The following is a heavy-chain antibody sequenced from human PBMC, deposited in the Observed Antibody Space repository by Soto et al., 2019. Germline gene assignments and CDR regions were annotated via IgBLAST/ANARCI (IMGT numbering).Heavy chain of an antibody. J-gene: IGHJ4*02. D-gene: IGHD5-12*01. CDR1: GFAFSTCA. CDR2: ISYDGSNK. CDR3: ANWDIVATIRNY. Sequence: GGSLRLSCAASGFAFSTCAMHWVRQAPGKGLEWVAVISYDGSNKYYADSVKGRFTISRDNSKNTLYLQMNSLRAEDTAVYYCANWDIVATIRNYWGQGTLVTVSS. V-gene: IGHV3-30*04.